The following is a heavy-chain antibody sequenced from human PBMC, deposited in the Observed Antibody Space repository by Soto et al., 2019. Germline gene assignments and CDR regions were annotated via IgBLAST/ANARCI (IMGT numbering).Heavy chain of an antibody. D-gene: IGHD2-15*01. CDR2: IIPIFGTA. J-gene: IGHJ5*02. V-gene: IGHV1-69*13. Sequence: SVQVSCTASVRTTCNIANSSVPQAYGQVLEWMGGIIPIFGTANYAQKFQGRGTIPADESTSTAYRELSSLRSEDTAVYYCGTGGYESSRGFQWCWPWGQGTLVGISS. CDR1: VRTTCNIA. CDR3: GTGGYESSRGFQWCWP.